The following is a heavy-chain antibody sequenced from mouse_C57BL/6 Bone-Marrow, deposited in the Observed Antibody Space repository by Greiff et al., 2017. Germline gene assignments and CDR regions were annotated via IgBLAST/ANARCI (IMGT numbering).Heavy chain of an antibody. J-gene: IGHJ3*01. CDR1: GFTFSDYE. CDR2: ISSGSSTI. CDR3: ARHYYDYDEGFAY. V-gene: IGHV5-17*01. D-gene: IGHD2-4*01. Sequence: DVMLVESGGGLVKPGGSLKLSCAASGFTFSDYEMHWVRQAPEKGLEWVAYISSGSSTIYYADTVKGRFTISRDNAKNTLFLQMTSLGSADTAMYYCARHYYDYDEGFAYWGQGTLVTVSA.